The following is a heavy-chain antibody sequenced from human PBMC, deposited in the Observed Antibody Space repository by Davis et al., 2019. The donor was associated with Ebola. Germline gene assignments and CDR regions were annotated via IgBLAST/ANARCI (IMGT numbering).Heavy chain of an antibody. J-gene: IGHJ4*02. CDR2: INHSGST. CDR3: ARPYGGNAGEGSYFEY. D-gene: IGHD4-23*01. Sequence: MPSETLSLTCAVYGGSFSGYYWSWIRQPPGKGLEWIGEINHSGSTNYNPSLKSRVTISVDTSKNQFSLKLSSVTAADTAIYFCARPYGGNAGEGSYFEYWGLGSRVTVSS. CDR1: GGSFSGYY. V-gene: IGHV4-34*01.